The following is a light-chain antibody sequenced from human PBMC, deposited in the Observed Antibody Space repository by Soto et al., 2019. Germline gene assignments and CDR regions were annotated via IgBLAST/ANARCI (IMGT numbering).Light chain of an antibody. J-gene: IGKJ4*01. CDR3: QKYNSAPLT. CDR2: GAS. Sequence: EIVLTQSPATLSLSPGERATLSCRSSQSVSSSYLAWYQQKPGQAPRLLIYGASSRATGIPDRFSGSGSGTDFTLTISSLQPEDVAAYYCQKYNSAPLTFGGGTKVDI. CDR1: QSVSSSY. V-gene: IGKV3-20*01.